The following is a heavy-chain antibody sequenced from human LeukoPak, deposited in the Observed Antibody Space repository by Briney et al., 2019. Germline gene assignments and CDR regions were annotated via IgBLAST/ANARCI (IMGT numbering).Heavy chain of an antibody. CDR1: GFXFSSYS. CDR2: ISSRGSSI. D-gene: IGHD2-2*01. CDR3: ATFETCTSTTCDDTFDI. V-gene: IGHV3-21*01. Sequence: GGSLRLSCGASGFXFSSYSLNWVRQAPGKGLEWVSSISSRGSSIYYADSVKGRFTISRDNAKHSLYLQMNSLRAEDTAVYYCATFETCTSTTCDDTFDIWGQGTMVTVSS. J-gene: IGHJ3*02.